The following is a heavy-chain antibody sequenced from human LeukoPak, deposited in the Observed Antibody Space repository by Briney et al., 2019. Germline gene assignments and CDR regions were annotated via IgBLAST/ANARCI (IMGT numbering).Heavy chain of an antibody. V-gene: IGHV3-74*01. CDR2: INTDGSRT. CDR1: GFTFSSYS. J-gene: IGHJ6*03. Sequence: GGSLRLSCAASGFTFSSYSMNWVRQAPGKGLVWVSRINTDGSRTSYADPVKGRFTISRDNAKNTLNLQMNSLRAEDTAVYYCARMVAARPPYYYYYMDVWGKGTTVTVSS. D-gene: IGHD6-6*01. CDR3: ARMVAARPPYYYYYMDV.